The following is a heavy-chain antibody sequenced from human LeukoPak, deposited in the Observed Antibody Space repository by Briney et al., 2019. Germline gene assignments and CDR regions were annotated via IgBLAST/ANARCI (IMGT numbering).Heavy chain of an antibody. CDR2: ISTSGDST. D-gene: IGHD2-15*01. CDR3: ARQLGYCSDGSCYFDY. J-gene: IGHJ4*02. V-gene: IGHV3-23*01. Sequence: GGSLRLSCAASGFTFSSYAMSWVRQAPGKGLERVSAISTSGDSTYSADSVRGRFTISRDNSKNTLYLQVNSLRAEDTALYYCARQLGYCSDGSCYFDYWGQGTLVTVSS. CDR1: GFTFSSYA.